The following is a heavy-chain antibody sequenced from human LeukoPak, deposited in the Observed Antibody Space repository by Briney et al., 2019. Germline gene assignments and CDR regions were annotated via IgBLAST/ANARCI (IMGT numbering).Heavy chain of an antibody. CDR2: IYYSGST. V-gene: IGHV4-59*01. D-gene: IGHD2-2*01. Sequence: SETLSLTCTVSGGSISSYYWSWIRQPPGKGLEWIGYIYYSGSTNYNPSLKSRVTISVDTSKNQFSLKLSSVTAADTAVYYCAREDAQEGTNAFDIWGQGTMVTVSS. CDR1: GGSISSYY. J-gene: IGHJ3*02. CDR3: AREDAQEGTNAFDI.